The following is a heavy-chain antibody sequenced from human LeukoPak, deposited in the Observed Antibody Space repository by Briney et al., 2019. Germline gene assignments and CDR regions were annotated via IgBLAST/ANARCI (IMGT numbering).Heavy chain of an antibody. CDR2: IYTSGNT. V-gene: IGHV4-61*02. Sequence: PSETLSLTCTVSGGSINSTSYYWSWIRQPAGKGLEWIGRIYTSGNTNYNPSLKSRFTISVDKSKNQFSLKMSSVTAADTAVYYCARGTVVVPAAISPFDFWGQGTLVIVSS. J-gene: IGHJ4*02. CDR3: ARGTVVVPAAISPFDF. D-gene: IGHD2-2*02. CDR1: GGSINSTSYY.